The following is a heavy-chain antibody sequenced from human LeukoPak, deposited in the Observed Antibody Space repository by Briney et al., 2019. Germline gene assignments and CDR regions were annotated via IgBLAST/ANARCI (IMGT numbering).Heavy chain of an antibody. D-gene: IGHD3-10*02. CDR3: AREGVRDAGVDY. CDR2: ISSSSSYI. CDR1: GFTFSSYS. V-gene: IGHV3-21*01. Sequence: GGSLRLSCAASGFTFSSYSMNWVRQAPGKGLEWVSSISSSSSYIYYADSVKGRFTISRDNSKKSLYLQMNSLRAEDTAVYHCAREGVRDAGVDYWGQGTLVTVSS. J-gene: IGHJ4*02.